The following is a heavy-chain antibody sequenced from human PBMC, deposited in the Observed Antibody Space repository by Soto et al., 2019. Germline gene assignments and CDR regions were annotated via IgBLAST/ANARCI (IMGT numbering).Heavy chain of an antibody. Sequence: QVRLVQSGAEVKKPGASVKVSCKASGYSFTNYDINWVRQATGQGLEWMGWMHPSSGNTGFAQKFQGRATMTRDTSISTAYMELSSLRFEDTAVYYCTRGDFWGQGTLVTVSA. CDR2: MHPSSGNT. CDR1: GYSFTNYD. CDR3: TRGDF. V-gene: IGHV1-8*01. J-gene: IGHJ4*02.